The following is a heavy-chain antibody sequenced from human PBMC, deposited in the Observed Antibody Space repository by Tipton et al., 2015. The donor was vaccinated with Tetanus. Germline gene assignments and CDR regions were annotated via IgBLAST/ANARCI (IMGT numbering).Heavy chain of an antibody. V-gene: IGHV4-38-2*01. J-gene: IGHJ4*02. CDR3: ASDYYDSSGYLDY. CDR2: IYHSGST. D-gene: IGHD3-22*01. CDR1: GYPISSGYY. Sequence: TLSLTCAVSGYPISSGYYWGWIRQPPGKGLEWIGSIYHSGSTYYNPSLKSRVTISVDTPKNQFSLKLSSVTAADTAVYYCASDYYDSSGYLDYWGQGTLVTVSS.